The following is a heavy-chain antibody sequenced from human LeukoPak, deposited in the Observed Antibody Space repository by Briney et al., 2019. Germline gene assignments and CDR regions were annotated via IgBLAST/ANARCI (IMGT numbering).Heavy chain of an antibody. CDR1: GGSFSGYY. Sequence: KPSETLSLTCAVYGGSFSGYYWSWIRQPPGKGLEWIGEINHSGSTNYNPSLKSRVTISVDTSKNQFSLKLSSVTAADTAVYYCAILTTRSGCDYWGQGTLVTVSS. CDR3: AILTTRSGCDY. V-gene: IGHV4-34*01. CDR2: INHSGST. J-gene: IGHJ4*02. D-gene: IGHD3-22*01.